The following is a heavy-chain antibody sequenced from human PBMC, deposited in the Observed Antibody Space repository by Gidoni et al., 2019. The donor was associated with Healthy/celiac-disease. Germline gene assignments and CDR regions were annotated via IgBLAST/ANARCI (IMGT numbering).Heavy chain of an antibody. Sequence: EVQLLESGGGLVQPGWSLSLSCAASAFTLRCSAMSWVREAPGKGLEWVSGMSGSGGSKYYADSVKGRFTISRDNSKNTLYRQMNSLRAEETAVYYGAKDGQHSSSWYPCGASDYYGMDVWGQGTTVTVSS. CDR1: AFTLRCSA. J-gene: IGHJ6*02. V-gene: IGHV3-23*01. D-gene: IGHD6-13*01. CDR3: AKDGQHSSSWYPCGASDYYGMDV. CDR2: MSGSGGSK.